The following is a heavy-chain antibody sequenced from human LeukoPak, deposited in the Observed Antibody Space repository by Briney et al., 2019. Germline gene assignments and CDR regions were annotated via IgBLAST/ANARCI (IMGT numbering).Heavy chain of an antibody. CDR3: ARLRHSYGYDY. CDR2: IYYSGST. J-gene: IGHJ4*02. Sequence: PSETLSLTCTVSGGSLSSYYWSWIRQPPGKGLEWIGYIYYSGSTNYNPSLKSRVTISVDTSKNQFSLKLSSVTAADTAVYYCARLRHSYGYDYWGQGTLVTVSS. CDR1: GGSLSSYY. D-gene: IGHD5-18*01. V-gene: IGHV4-59*08.